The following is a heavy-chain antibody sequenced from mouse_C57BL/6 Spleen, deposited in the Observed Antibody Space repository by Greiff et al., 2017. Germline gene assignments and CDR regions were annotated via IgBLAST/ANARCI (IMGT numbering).Heavy chain of an antibody. CDR3: ARGGATTGNAMDY. J-gene: IGHJ4*01. D-gene: IGHD1-1*01. Sequence: VQLQQSGAELVRPGTSVKMSCKASGYTFTNYWIGWAKQRPGHGLEWIGDIYPGGGYTNYNEKFKGKATLTADKSSSTAYMQFSSLTSEDSAIYYCARGGATTGNAMDYWGQGTSVTVSS. V-gene: IGHV1-63*01. CDR1: GYTFTNYW. CDR2: IYPGGGYT.